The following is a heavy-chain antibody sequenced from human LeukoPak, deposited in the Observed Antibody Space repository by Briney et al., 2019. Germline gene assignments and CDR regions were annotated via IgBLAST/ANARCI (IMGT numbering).Heavy chain of an antibody. CDR3: ARGVPYCSGGSCYSHFDY. V-gene: IGHV4-59*01. CDR2: IYYSGST. J-gene: IGHJ4*02. CDR1: GGSISSYY. Sequence: PSETLSLTCTVSGGSISSYYWSWIRQPPGKGLEWIGYIYYSGSTNYNPSLKSRVTISVDTSKNQFSLKLSSVTAADTAVYYCARGVPYCSGGSCYSHFDYWGQGTLVTVSS. D-gene: IGHD2-15*01.